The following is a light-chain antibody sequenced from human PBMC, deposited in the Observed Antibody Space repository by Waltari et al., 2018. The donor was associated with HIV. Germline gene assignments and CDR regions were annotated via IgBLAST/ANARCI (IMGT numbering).Light chain of an antibody. CDR1: KLENKY. Sequence: SYELTQPPSVSVSPGQTASITCSGHKLENKYACWYQQKPGQSPVLVIYLDNKRPSGNPERFSGSHSGNTATLTIRGTQAMDEADYYCQTWDSNTYVYGPGTKVTVL. CDR3: QTWDSNTYV. CDR2: LDN. J-gene: IGLJ1*01. V-gene: IGLV3-1*01.